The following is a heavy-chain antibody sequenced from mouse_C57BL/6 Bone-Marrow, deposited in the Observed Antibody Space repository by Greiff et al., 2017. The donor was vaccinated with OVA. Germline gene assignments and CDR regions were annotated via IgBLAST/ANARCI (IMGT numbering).Heavy chain of an antibody. Sequence: VQLQQPGAELVMPGASVKLSCKASGYTFTSYWMHWVKQRPGQGLEWIGEIDPSDSYTNYNQKFKGKSTLTVDKSSSTAYMQLSSLTSEDSAVYYWARTYDDWFAYWGQGTLVTVSA. D-gene: IGHD2-12*01. CDR3: ARTYDDWFAY. V-gene: IGHV1-69*01. CDR2: IDPSDSYT. J-gene: IGHJ3*01. CDR1: GYTFTSYW.